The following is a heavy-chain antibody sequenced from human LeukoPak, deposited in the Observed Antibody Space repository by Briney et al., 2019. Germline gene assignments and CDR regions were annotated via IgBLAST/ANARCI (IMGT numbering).Heavy chain of an antibody. J-gene: IGHJ6*03. V-gene: IGHV4-59*01. CDR3: ARLTAYYYMDV. D-gene: IGHD5-18*01. CDR1: GGSISSYH. Sequence: RPSETLSLTCTVSGGSISSYHWSWIRQPPGKGLEWIGFIHNSGSTNYNPSLKSRVTISVDMSKNQFSLKLSSVTAADTAVYYCARLTAYYYMDVWGKGTTVTASS. CDR2: IHNSGST.